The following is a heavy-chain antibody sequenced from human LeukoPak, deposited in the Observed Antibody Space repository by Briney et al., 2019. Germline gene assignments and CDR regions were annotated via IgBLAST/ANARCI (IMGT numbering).Heavy chain of an antibody. Sequence: GGSLRLSCAVSGFAFSSYAMNWVRQAPGKGLEWVSIIYGNGATTDYADSVKGRFTISRDDSKNTLYLQMNSLRAEDTAVYYCARKYSGFDYWGQGTLVTVSS. CDR1: GFAFSSYA. V-gene: IGHV3-23*01. CDR3: ARKYSGFDY. CDR2: IYGNGATT. D-gene: IGHD5-12*01. J-gene: IGHJ4*02.